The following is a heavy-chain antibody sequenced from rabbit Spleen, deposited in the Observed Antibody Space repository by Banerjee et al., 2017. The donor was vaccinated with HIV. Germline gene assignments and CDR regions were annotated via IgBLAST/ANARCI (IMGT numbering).Heavy chain of an antibody. CDR2: IDTTSETT. CDR1: GFSFSTRYY. J-gene: IGHJ4*01. V-gene: IGHV1S40*01. CDR3: ARDVTDIIGWNFGW. D-gene: IGHD4-1*01. Sequence: QSLEESGGDLVKPGASLTLTCTASGFSFSTRYYMSWVRQAPGKGLEWIGCIDTTSETTWYASWAKGRFTISKTSSTTVTLQMTSLTAADTATYFCARDVTDIIGWNFGWWGQGTLVTVS.